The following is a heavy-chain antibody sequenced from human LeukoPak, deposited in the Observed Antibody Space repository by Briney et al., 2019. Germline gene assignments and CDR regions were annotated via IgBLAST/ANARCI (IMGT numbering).Heavy chain of an antibody. CDR2: INPNSGGT. J-gene: IGHJ6*03. V-gene: IGHV1-2*02. CDR3: ARDLHQWLPSTRPRDYYYYMDV. D-gene: IGHD6-19*01. CDR1: GYTFTGYY. Sequence: GASVKVSCKASGYTFTGYYIHWVRQAPGQGLEYMGWINPNSGGTNYAQKFQGRVTMTRDTSISTAYMELSRLRSDDTAVYYCARDLHQWLPSTRPRDYYYYMDVWGEGTTVTVSS.